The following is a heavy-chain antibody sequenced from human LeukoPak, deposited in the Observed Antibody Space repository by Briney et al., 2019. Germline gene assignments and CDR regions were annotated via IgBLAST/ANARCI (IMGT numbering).Heavy chain of an antibody. CDR3: AKGIDYGDYDVGGYFDY. V-gene: IGHV3-30*18. Sequence: SCKASGYTFTSYYMHWVRQAPGKGLEWVAVISYDGSNKYYADSVKGRFTISRDNSKNTLYLQMNSLRAEDTAVYYCAKGIDYGDYDVGGYFDYWGQGTLVTVSP. CDR2: ISYDGSNK. J-gene: IGHJ4*02. D-gene: IGHD4-17*01. CDR1: GYTFTSYY.